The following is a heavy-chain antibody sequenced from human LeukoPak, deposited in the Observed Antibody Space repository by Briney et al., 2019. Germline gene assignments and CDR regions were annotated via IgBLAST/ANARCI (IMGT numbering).Heavy chain of an antibody. CDR1: GYTLNKFG. D-gene: IGHD6-13*01. V-gene: IGHV1-18*01. J-gene: IGHJ4*02. Sequence: ASVKVSCKASGYTLNKFGMSWVRQAPGQGLEWLGRINTYNGNTKLGEKFQGRVTMTTDTSTSTVYMELTSLRTDDTAVYFCARDTPQHLKRFDSWGQGTLITVSS. CDR2: INTYNGNT. CDR3: ARDTPQHLKRFDS.